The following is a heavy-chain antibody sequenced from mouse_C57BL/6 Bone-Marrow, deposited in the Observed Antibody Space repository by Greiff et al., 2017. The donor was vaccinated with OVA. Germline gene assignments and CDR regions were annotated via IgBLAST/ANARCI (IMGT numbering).Heavy chain of an antibody. Sequence: VHLVESGPGLVAPSQSLSITCTVSGFSLTSYAISWVRQPPGKGLEWLGVIWTGGGTNYNSALKSRLSISKDNSKSQVFLKMNSLQTDDTARYYCATQGLYDGYYVDYWGQGTTLTVSS. CDR2: IWTGGGT. CDR3: ATQGLYDGYYVDY. J-gene: IGHJ2*01. CDR1: GFSLTSYA. V-gene: IGHV2-9-1*01. D-gene: IGHD2-3*01.